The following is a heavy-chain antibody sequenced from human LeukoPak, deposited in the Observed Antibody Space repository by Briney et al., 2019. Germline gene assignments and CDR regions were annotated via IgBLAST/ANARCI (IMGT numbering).Heavy chain of an antibody. Sequence: PSETLSLTCTVSGGSISSSSYYWGWIRQPPGKGLEWIGSIYYSGSTYYNPSLKSRVTISVDTSKNQFSLKLSSVTAADTAVYYCARDSDSSGPHPDYWGQGTLVTVSS. J-gene: IGHJ4*02. V-gene: IGHV4-39*07. D-gene: IGHD3-22*01. CDR1: GGSISSSSYY. CDR2: IYYSGST. CDR3: ARDSDSSGPHPDY.